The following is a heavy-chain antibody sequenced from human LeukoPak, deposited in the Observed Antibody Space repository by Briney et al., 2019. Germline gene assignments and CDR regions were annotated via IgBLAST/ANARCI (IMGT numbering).Heavy chain of an antibody. Sequence: SETLSLTCTVSGVSISSYYWSWIRQPPGKGLELIGYIYYSGSTNYNPSLKSRVTISVDTSKNQLSLKLSSVTAADTAVYYCARFSVAAAGAGWFDPWGQGTLVTVSS. V-gene: IGHV4-59*01. CDR1: GVSISSYY. D-gene: IGHD6-13*01. CDR2: IYYSGST. CDR3: ARFSVAAAGAGWFDP. J-gene: IGHJ5*02.